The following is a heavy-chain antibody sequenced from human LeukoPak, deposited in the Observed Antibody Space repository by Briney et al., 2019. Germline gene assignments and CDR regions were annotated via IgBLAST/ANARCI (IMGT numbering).Heavy chain of an antibody. J-gene: IGHJ3*02. Sequence: PGGSLRLSCAPSGFTFSRHGMHWVRQAPGKGLEWVSAISSSGGGTYYADSVQGRFTISRDNSKNTLYLQMISLGAEDTAVYYCARVHSEGYAFDIWGLGTTVTVSP. CDR1: GFTFSRHG. CDR2: ISSSGGGT. CDR3: ARVHSEGYAFDI. V-gene: IGHV3-23*01.